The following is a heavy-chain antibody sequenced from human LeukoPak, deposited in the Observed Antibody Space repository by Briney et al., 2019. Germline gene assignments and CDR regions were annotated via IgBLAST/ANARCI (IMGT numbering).Heavy chain of an antibody. Sequence: GGSLRLSCAASGFTFSSYSMNWVRQSPGKGLEWFSSISSSSSYIYYAGSVKGRFTISRDNPKNSLYLQMNSLRAEDTAVYYCAAAYGSGFYWGQGTLVTVSS. D-gene: IGHD3-10*01. J-gene: IGHJ4*02. CDR2: ISSSSSYI. V-gene: IGHV3-21*01. CDR1: GFTFSSYS. CDR3: AAAYGSGFY.